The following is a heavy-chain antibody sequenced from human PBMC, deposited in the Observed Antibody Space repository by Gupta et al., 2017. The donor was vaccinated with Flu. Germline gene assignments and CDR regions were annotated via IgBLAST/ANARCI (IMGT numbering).Heavy chain of an antibody. Sequence: QVQLQESGPGLVKPSEPLSLICSVSGGSTSSNYWSWIRQPPGKGLEWIGYIYYSGTTHYNSSLKSRVTISVDRSKNQFSLNLRSVNAADTAVYYCARGPDSGYDGFDYWGQGTLVTVSS. J-gene: IGHJ4*02. CDR3: ARGPDSGYDGFDY. V-gene: IGHV4-59*01. CDR1: GGSTSSNY. D-gene: IGHD5-12*01. CDR2: IYYSGTT.